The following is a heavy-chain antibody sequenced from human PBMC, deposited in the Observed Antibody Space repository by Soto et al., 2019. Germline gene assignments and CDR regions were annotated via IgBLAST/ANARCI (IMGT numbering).Heavy chain of an antibody. Sequence: QVQLVQSGAEVKKPGASVKVSCKASGYTFTSYGISWVRQAPGQGLEWMGWITAYNGNTNYAQKLQGRVTMTTDTSTSTAYMELRSLRSDDTAVYYCARDSNWNYALGGHNWFDPWGQGTLVTVSS. CDR1: GYTFTSYG. CDR2: ITAYNGNT. D-gene: IGHD1-7*01. CDR3: ARDSNWNYALGGHNWFDP. J-gene: IGHJ5*02. V-gene: IGHV1-18*04.